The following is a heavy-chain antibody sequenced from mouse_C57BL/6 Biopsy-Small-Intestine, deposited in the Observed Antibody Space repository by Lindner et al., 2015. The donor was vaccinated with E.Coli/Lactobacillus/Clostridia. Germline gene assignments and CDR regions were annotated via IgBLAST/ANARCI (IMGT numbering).Heavy chain of an antibody. J-gene: IGHJ2*01. D-gene: IGHD1-1*01. V-gene: IGHV14-4*01. Sequence: VQLQESGAELVRPGASVKLSCTASGLNIKDDYMHWVKQRPEQGLEWIGWIDPENGDTEYASKFQGKATITADTSSNTAYLQLSSLTSEDTAVYYCTTGGTTVVATKDFDYWGQGTTLTVSS. CDR2: IDPENGDT. CDR1: GLNIKDDY. CDR3: TTGGTTVVATKDFDY.